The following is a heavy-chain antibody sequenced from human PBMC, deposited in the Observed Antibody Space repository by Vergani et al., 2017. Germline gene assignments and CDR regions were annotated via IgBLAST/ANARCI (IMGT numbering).Heavy chain of an antibody. J-gene: IGHJ4*02. V-gene: IGHV4-39*01. Sequence: QLQLQESGPGLVKPSETLSLTCTVSGVSISSSSYYWGWIRQPPGKGLEWIGSIYYSGSTYYNPSLKSRVTISVDTSKNQFSLKLSSVTAADTAVYYCARQRVGALELDYWGQGTLVTVSS. D-gene: IGHD1-26*01. CDR3: ARQRVGALELDY. CDR1: GVSISSSSYY. CDR2: IYYSGST.